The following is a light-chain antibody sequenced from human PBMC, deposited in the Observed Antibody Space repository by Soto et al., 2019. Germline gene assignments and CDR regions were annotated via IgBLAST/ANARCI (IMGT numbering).Light chain of an antibody. J-gene: IGKJ1*01. V-gene: IGKV1-5*03. Sequence: DIQMTQSPSTLSASVGDRVSITCRASQSISRQLAWYQQKPGKAPNLLIYQASNLETGVPSRFTVSGSGTELTLTISSLQPDDLTTYYGLQYQSYWTFGQGTKVEVK. CDR3: LQYQSYWT. CDR1: QSISRQ. CDR2: QAS.